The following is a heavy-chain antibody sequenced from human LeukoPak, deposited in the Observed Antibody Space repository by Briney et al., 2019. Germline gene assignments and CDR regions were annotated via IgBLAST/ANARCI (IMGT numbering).Heavy chain of an antibody. V-gene: IGHV3-13*01. CDR1: GFTFSSYD. J-gene: IGHJ4*02. CDR3: ARAPGGWDFDY. Sequence: GGSLRLSCAASGFTFSSYDMHWVRQATGKGLEWVSAIGTAGDTYYPGSVKGRFTISRENAKNSLYLQMNSLRAGDTAVYYCARAPGGWDFDYWGQGTLVTVSS. D-gene: IGHD6-19*01. CDR2: IGTAGDT.